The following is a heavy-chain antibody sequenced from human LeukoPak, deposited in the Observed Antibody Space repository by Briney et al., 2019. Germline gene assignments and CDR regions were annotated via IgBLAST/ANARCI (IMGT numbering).Heavy chain of an antibody. J-gene: IGHJ3*02. CDR2: ISSSSSII. CDR3: AADDYDAFDI. CDR1: GFTFSSYS. D-gene: IGHD1-1*01. V-gene: IGHV3-48*01. Sequence: PGGSLRLSCAASGFTFSSYSMNWVRQAPGKGLEWVSNISSSSSIIYYADSVKGRFTISRDNAKNSLYLQMNSLRAEDTAVYYCAADDYDAFDIWGQGTMVTVPS.